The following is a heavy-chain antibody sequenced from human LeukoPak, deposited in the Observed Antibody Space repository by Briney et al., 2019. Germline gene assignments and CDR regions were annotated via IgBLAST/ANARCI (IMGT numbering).Heavy chain of an antibody. D-gene: IGHD3-3*01. CDR1: GYTFTSYG. V-gene: IGHV1-18*01. CDR3: QMYYDFGSGYYGADY. CDR2: ISAYNGNS. J-gene: IGHJ4*02. Sequence: ASVKVSCKASGYTFTSYGISWVRQAPGQGLEWMGWISAYNGNSNYAQKLQGRVTMTTDTPTSTAYMKLRSLRSDDTAVYYCQMYYDFGSGYYGADYWGQGTLVTVSS.